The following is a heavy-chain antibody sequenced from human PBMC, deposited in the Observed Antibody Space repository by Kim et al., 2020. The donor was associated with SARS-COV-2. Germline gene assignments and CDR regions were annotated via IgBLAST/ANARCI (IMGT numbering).Heavy chain of an antibody. Sequence: GSLRLSCSASGFFFSTSAMYWVRQAPGKGLEYVSAVSKNGESTYYADSVRGRFTISRDNSKNTLYLQMSSLRVDDTAIYYCVKDGVYSFDYWGQGTLVTVS. CDR2: VSKNGEST. D-gene: IGHD3-3*01. J-gene: IGHJ4*02. CDR3: VKDGVYSFDY. V-gene: IGHV3-64D*06. CDR1: GFFFSTSA.